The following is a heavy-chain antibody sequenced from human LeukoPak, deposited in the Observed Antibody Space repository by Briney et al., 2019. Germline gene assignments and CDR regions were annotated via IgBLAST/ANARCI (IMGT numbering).Heavy chain of an antibody. CDR3: ARESFFFSEYYYNSRGWLDP. J-gene: IGHJ5*02. V-gene: IGHV1-46*01. CDR2: INPSGGST. CDR1: GYTFTSCY. D-gene: IGHD3-22*01. Sequence: ASVKVSSKTSGYTFTSCYIHWVRQAPGQGLEWMGMINPSGGSTTYAQKLQGRVTMTGDTSTSTVYMELSSLRSDDTAIYYCARESFFFSEYYYNSRGWLDPWGQGTLVTVSS.